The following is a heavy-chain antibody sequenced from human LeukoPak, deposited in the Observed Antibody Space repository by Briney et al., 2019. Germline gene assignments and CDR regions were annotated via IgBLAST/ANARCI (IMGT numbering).Heavy chain of an antibody. CDR3: AKSLSALPAALDY. V-gene: IGHV3-30*02. J-gene: IGHJ4*02. Sequence: GGSLRLSCAASGFTFSSYGMHWVRQAPGKGLEWVAFIRYDGSNKYYADSVKGRFTISRDNSKNTLYLQMNSPRAEDTAVYYCAKSLSALPAALDYWGQGTLVTVSS. D-gene: IGHD2-2*01. CDR1: GFTFSSYG. CDR2: IRYDGSNK.